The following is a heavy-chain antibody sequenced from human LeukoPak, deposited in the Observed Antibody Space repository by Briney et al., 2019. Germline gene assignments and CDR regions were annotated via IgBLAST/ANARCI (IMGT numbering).Heavy chain of an antibody. CDR2: ISGSGGST. J-gene: IGHJ5*02. CDR3: AKVPSYGFWSGYPEFDP. V-gene: IGHV3-23*01. Sequence: GGSLRLSCAASGFTFSSYAMSWVRQAPGKGLEWVSAISGSGGSTYYADSVKGRFTISRDNSKNTLYLQMNSLRAEDTAVYYCAKVPSYGFWSGYPEFDPWGQGTLVTVSS. CDR1: GFTFSSYA. D-gene: IGHD3-3*01.